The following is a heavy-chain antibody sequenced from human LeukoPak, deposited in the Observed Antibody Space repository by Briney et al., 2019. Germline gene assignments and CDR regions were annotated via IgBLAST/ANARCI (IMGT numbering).Heavy chain of an antibody. CDR1: GFTFSSYS. V-gene: IGHV3-48*02. CDR2: ISSSSSTI. CDR3: ARVHYYGSGKPFDY. J-gene: IGHJ4*02. Sequence: PGGSLRLSCAASGFTFSSYSMNWVRQAPGKGLEWVSYISSSSSTIYYADSVKGRFTISRDNAKNSLYLQMNSLRDEDTAVYYCARVHYYGSGKPFDYWGQGTLVTVSS. D-gene: IGHD3-10*01.